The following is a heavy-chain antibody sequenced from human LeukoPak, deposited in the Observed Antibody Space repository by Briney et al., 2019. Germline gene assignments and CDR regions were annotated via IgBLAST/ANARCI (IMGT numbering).Heavy chain of an antibody. D-gene: IGHD3-3*01. CDR2: IYYSGST. CDR1: GGSISSYY. CDR3: ASSYYDFWSGSGGDYYMDV. V-gene: IGHV4-59*01. Sequence: SETLSLTCTVSGGSISSYYWSWIRQPPGKGLEWIGYIYYSGSTNYNPSLKSRVTISVDTSKNQFSLKLSSVTAADTAVYYCASSYYDFWSGSGGDYYMDVWGKGTTVTVSS. J-gene: IGHJ6*03.